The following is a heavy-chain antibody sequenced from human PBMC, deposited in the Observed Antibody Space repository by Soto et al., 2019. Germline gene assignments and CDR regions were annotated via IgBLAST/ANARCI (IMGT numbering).Heavy chain of an antibody. Sequence: GSLRLSCAASGFTFSSYAMSWVRQAPGKGLEWVSAISGSGGSTYYADSVKGRFTISRDNSKNTLYLQMNSLRAEDTAVYYCAKGLYCSGGSCYSYYFDYWGQGTLVTVSS. V-gene: IGHV3-23*01. CDR3: AKGLYCSGGSCYSYYFDY. CDR1: GFTFSSYA. CDR2: ISGSGGST. J-gene: IGHJ4*02. D-gene: IGHD2-15*01.